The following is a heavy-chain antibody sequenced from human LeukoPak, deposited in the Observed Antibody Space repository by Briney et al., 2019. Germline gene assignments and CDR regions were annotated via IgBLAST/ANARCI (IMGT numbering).Heavy chain of an antibody. J-gene: IGHJ4*02. CDR2: ISSSSSYI. D-gene: IGHD2-2*01. V-gene: IGHV3-21*01. CDR3: AKDWARYCSSTSCLIDY. Sequence: GGSLRLSCAASGFAFSSYSMNWVRQAPGKGLEWVSSISSSSSYIYYADSVKGRFTISRDNAKNSLYLQMNSLRAEDTAVYYCAKDWARYCSSTSCLIDYWGQGTLVTVSS. CDR1: GFAFSSYS.